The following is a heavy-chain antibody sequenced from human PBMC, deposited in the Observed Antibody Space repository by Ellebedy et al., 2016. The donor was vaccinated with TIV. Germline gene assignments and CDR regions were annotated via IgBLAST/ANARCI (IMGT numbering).Heavy chain of an antibody. Sequence: PGGSLRLSCSASGFTFSSYAMHWVRQAPGKGLEYVSAISSNWVSTYYADSVKGRFTIARDNSKNTLYLQMSSLRAEDTAVYYCVHGSYDAFDYWGQGTLVTVSS. CDR3: VHGSYDAFDY. D-gene: IGHD1-26*01. CDR2: ISSNWVST. J-gene: IGHJ4*02. V-gene: IGHV3-64D*09. CDR1: GFTFSSYA.